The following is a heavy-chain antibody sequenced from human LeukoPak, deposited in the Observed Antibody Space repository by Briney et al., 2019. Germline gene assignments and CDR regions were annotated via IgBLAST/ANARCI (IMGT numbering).Heavy chain of an antibody. J-gene: IGHJ4*02. CDR2: INHSGST. D-gene: IGHD3-10*01. CDR3: ARAYGSGSYRIKGYFDY. V-gene: IGHV4-34*01. Sequence: SKTLSLTCAVYGGSFSGYYWSWIRQPPGKGLEWIGEINHSGSTNYNPSLKSRVTISVDTSKNQFSLKLSSVTAADTAVYYCARAYGSGSYRIKGYFDYWGQGTLVTVSS. CDR1: GGSFSGYY.